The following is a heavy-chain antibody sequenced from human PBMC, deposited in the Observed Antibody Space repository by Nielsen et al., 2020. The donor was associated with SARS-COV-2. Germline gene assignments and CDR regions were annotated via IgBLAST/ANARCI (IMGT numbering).Heavy chain of an antibody. CDR1: GYTFTGYY. J-gene: IGHJ5*02. Sequence: ASVKVSCKASGYTFTGYYMHWVRQAPGQGLEWMGRINPNSGGTNYARKFQGRVTMTRDTSISTAYMELSRLRSDDTAVYYCARDLLGAAYYDILTGYSDWFDPRGQGTLVTVSS. D-gene: IGHD3-9*01. CDR3: ARDLLGAAYYDILTGYSDWFDP. CDR2: INPNSGGT. V-gene: IGHV1-2*06.